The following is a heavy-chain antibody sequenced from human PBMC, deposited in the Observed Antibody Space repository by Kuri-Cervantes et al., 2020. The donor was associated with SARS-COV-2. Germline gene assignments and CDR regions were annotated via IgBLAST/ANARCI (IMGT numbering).Heavy chain of an antibody. D-gene: IGHD3-3*01. CDR2: IYYSGST. CDR1: GGSISSSSYY. Sequence: SETLSLTCTVSGGSISSSSYYWGWIRQPPGKGLEWIGSIYYSGSTYYNPSLKSRVTISVDTSKNQFSLKLSSVTAADTAVYYCARGGRITIFGVVTTFDYWGQGTLVTVSS. CDR3: ARGGRITIFGVVTTFDY. V-gene: IGHV4-39*01. J-gene: IGHJ4*02.